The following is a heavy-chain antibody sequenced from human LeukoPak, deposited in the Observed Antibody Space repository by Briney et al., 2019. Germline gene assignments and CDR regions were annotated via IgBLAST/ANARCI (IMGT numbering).Heavy chain of an antibody. J-gene: IGHJ4*02. CDR3: ARRVFYSGFDY. Sequence: SETLSLTCAVSGYSISSGYYWGWIRQPPGKGLEWIGSIYHSGSTYYNPSLKSRVTIAVATSKNQFSLKLGSVTAADMAVYYCARRVFYSGFDYWGQGTLATVSS. CDR1: GYSISSGYY. D-gene: IGHD2-21*01. V-gene: IGHV4-38-2*01. CDR2: IYHSGST.